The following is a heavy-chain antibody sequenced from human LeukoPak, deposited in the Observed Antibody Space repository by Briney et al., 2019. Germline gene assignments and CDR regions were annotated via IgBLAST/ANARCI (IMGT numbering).Heavy chain of an antibody. CDR3: ARDMVSTWPYFYTYYYMDV. J-gene: IGHJ6*03. Sequence: SETPSLTCTVSGASITSYSWNWIRQPAGKGLEWIGRIHGNGSTNYNPSFKNRVTMSLDTSKSQFSLKMTSVTAADTALYFCARDMVSTWPYFYTYYYMDVWGQGTTVAVTS. CDR1: GASITSYS. D-gene: IGHD6-13*01. V-gene: IGHV4-4*07. CDR2: IHGNGST.